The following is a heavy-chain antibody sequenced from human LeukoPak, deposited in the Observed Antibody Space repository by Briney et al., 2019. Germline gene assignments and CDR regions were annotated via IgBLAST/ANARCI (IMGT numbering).Heavy chain of an antibody. Sequence: SETPSLTCTVSGYSISSGYYWGWIRQPPGKRLEWVGSIHSSGNTYYNPTLKSRVTISVDTSKNQFSLNLTSVTAADAAVYYCARDLGYSGFDWAPWGQGTLVTVSS. V-gene: IGHV4-38-2*02. J-gene: IGHJ5*02. CDR3: ARDLGYSGFDWAP. D-gene: IGHD5-12*01. CDR1: GYSISSGYY. CDR2: IHSSGNT.